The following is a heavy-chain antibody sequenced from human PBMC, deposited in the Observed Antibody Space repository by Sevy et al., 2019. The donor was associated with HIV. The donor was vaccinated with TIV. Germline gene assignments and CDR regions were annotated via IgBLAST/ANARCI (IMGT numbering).Heavy chain of an antibody. CDR3: VRETTMLPRGAFDF. CDR2: VSFDGTDK. D-gene: IGHD3-10*01. CDR1: GFTFSSYP. V-gene: IGHV3-30-3*01. J-gene: IGHJ3*01. Sequence: GGSLRLSCAASGFTFSSYPMHWVRQAPGKGLEWVSFVSFDGTDKDYADSVKGRFTITRDNSKNPLFLQMNSLRAEDTAFYYCVRETTMLPRGAFDFWGQGTMVTVSS.